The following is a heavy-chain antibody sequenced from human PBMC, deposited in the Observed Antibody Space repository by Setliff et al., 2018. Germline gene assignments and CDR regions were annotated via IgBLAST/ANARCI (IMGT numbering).Heavy chain of an antibody. CDR2: IRNDGSDK. J-gene: IGHJ4*02. CDR1: GFSFESHG. V-gene: IGHV3-30*02. CDR3: ATEGGTGD. D-gene: IGHD2-15*01. Sequence: GESLKISCAASGFSFESHGMHWVRQAPGKGLEWVAFIRNDGSDKYYADSVKGRFTISRDNSENTLYLQMNSLRGEDTAVYYCATEGGTGDWGQGTVVTVSS.